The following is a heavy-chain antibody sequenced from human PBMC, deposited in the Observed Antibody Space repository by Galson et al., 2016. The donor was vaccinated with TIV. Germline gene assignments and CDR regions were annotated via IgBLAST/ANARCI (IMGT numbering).Heavy chain of an antibody. CDR3: ARVMSLVRGMDV. J-gene: IGHJ6*02. Sequence: SLRLSCAASGFTFSTYALSWVRQAPGKGLEWVSTISSNGGSTYYADSVKGRFTISRDNSKNTLYLQMNSLKPEDTAGYYCARVMSLVRGMDVWGQGTTVIVSS. CDR1: GFTFSTYA. V-gene: IGHV3-23*01. CDR2: ISSNGGST. D-gene: IGHD3/OR15-3a*01.